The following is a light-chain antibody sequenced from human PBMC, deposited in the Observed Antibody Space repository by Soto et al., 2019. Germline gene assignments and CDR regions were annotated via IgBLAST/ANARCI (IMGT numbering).Light chain of an antibody. J-gene: IGKJ1*01. Sequence: EIVLTQSPGTLSLSPGERATLSCRASLSVSSSYLAWYQQKPGQAPRLLMYGASSRATGIPDRFSGSGSGTDFTLTISRLEPEDFAVYYCQQYGSSPTTFGQGAKVEIK. V-gene: IGKV3-20*01. CDR2: GAS. CDR1: LSVSSSY. CDR3: QQYGSSPTT.